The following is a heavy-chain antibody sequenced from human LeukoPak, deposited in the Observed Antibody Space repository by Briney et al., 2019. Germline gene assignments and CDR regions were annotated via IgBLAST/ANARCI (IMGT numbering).Heavy chain of an antibody. J-gene: IGHJ6*02. CDR2: ISYDGSNK. D-gene: IGHD2-15*01. CDR3: ARGEVQYCSGGSCYSLGFYYYYYGMDV. Sequence: PGRSLRLSCAASGFTFSSYAMHWVRQAPGKGLEWVAVISYDGSNKYYEDSVKGRFTISRDNSKNTLYLQMNSLRAEDTAVYYCARGEVQYCSGGSCYSLGFYYYYYGMDVWGQGTTVTVSS. CDR1: GFTFSSYA. V-gene: IGHV3-30-3*01.